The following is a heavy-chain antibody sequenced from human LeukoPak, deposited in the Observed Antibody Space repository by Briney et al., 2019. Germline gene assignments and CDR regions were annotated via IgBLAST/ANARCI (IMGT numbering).Heavy chain of an antibody. J-gene: IGHJ5*02. Sequence: SETLSLTCTVSGGSISSYYWSWIRQPAGKGLEWIGRIYTSGSTNYNPSLKSRVTISVDTSKNQFSLKLSSVTAADTAVYYCARGLYYDSSGWPFAPWGQGTLVTVSS. D-gene: IGHD3-22*01. V-gene: IGHV4-4*07. CDR1: GGSISSYY. CDR2: IYTSGST. CDR3: ARGLYYDSSGWPFAP.